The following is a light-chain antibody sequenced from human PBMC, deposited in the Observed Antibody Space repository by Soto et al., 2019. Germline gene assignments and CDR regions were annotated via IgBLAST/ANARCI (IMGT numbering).Light chain of an antibody. V-gene: IGLV2-8*01. CDR1: SSDVGGYNY. J-gene: IGLJ2*01. CDR2: EVA. Sequence: QSALTQPPSASGSPGQSVTISCTGTSSDVGGYNYVSWYQQHAGKAPKLMIDEVAKRPSGVHDRCSGSKSANTASLTVSGLQAEDDADYYGGAYAGSTVVFGGGTKLTVL. CDR3: GAYAGSTVV.